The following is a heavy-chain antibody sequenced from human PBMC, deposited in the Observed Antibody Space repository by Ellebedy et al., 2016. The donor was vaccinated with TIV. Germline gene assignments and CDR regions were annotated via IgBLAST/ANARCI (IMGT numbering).Heavy chain of an antibody. CDR3: ATITGTTGYGMDV. D-gene: IGHD1-7*01. J-gene: IGHJ6*02. CDR2: MNPNSGNT. CDR1: GYTFTDYD. V-gene: IGHV1-8*01. Sequence: AASVKVSCKASGYTFTDYDINWVRQATGQGLEWLGWMNPNSGNTGYAQKFQGRVTMTRDTSINTAYMELSSLRSEDTAVYYCATITGTTGYGMDVWGQGTTVTVSS.